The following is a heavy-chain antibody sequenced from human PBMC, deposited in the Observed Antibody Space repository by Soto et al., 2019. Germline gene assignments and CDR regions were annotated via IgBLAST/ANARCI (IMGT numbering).Heavy chain of an antibody. Sequence: ASVKVSCKASGYTFTDYGISWVRQAPGQGLEWMGWISGYNGNTKYAQKFQGRVTMTTDTPTNTACMELRSLRSDDTAVYYCARDREYYYDSSGNYYYHYGLDVWGQGTTVTVSS. CDR2: ISGYNGNT. J-gene: IGHJ6*02. D-gene: IGHD3-22*01. CDR1: GYTFTDYG. V-gene: IGHV1-18*01. CDR3: ARDREYYYDSSGNYYYHYGLDV.